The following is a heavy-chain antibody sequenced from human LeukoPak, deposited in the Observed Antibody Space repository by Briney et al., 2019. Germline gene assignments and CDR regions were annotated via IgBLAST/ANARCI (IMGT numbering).Heavy chain of an antibody. J-gene: IGHJ4*02. V-gene: IGHV1-46*01. Sequence: GASVKVSCKASGYTFTSYYMHWVRHAPGQGLEWMGIINPSGGSTSYTQKFQGRVAMTRDTSTSTVYMELSSLRSEDTAVYYCARDSSMKQQLDYFDYWGQGTLVTVSS. CDR3: ARDSSMKQQLDYFDY. CDR2: INPSGGST. D-gene: IGHD6-13*01. CDR1: GYTFTSYY.